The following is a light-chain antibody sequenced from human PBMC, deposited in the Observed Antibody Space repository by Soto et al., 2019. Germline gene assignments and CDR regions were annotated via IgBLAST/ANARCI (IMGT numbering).Light chain of an antibody. Sequence: DIQMTQSPSTLSASVGDRVTITCRASQSVSTWLAWYQQKPRKAPQVLISMASTLESGVPSRFSGSGSGTEFTLTISSLDPDDFATYYCQQYNGYGRFGQGTKVDIK. CDR3: QQYNGYGR. V-gene: IGKV1-5*03. CDR1: QSVSTW. CDR2: MAS. J-gene: IGKJ1*01.